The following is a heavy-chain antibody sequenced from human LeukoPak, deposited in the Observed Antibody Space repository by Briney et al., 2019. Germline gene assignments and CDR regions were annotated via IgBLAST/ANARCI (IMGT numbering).Heavy chain of an antibody. Sequence: GGSLRLSCAATGFSLSNHWMHWVRQAPGKGLVWVSCTYNDETGPTYAESVKGRFTISRDNSKNTLYLQMNSLRAEDTAVYYCAKDGDSSWYGHPYYFDYWGQGTLVTVSS. D-gene: IGHD6-13*01. J-gene: IGHJ4*02. CDR2: TYNDETGP. V-gene: IGHV3-74*01. CDR1: GFSLSNHW. CDR3: AKDGDSSWYGHPYYFDY.